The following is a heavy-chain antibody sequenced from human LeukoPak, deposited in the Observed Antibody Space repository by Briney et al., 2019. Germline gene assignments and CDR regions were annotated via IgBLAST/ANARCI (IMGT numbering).Heavy chain of an antibody. J-gene: IGHJ3*02. D-gene: IGHD2-2*01. Sequence: ASVKVSCKASGYTFTSYGISWARQAPGQGLEWMGWISAYNGNTNYAQKLQGRVTMTTDTSTSTAYMELRSLRSDDTAVYYCASRYCSSTSCYLRANDAFDIWGQGTMVTVSS. CDR1: GYTFTSYG. CDR3: ASRYCSSTSCYLRANDAFDI. CDR2: ISAYNGNT. V-gene: IGHV1-18*01.